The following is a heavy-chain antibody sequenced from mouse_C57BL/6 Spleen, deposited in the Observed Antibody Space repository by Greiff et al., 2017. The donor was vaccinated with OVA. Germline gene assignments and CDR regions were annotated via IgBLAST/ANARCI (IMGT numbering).Heavy chain of an antibody. Sequence: QVQLQQSGAELVRPGTSVKVSCKASGYAFTNYLIEWVKQRPGQGLEWIGVINPGSGGTNYNEKFKGKATLTADKSSSTAYMQLSSLTSEDSAVYFCARSSYSYWGQGTLVTVSA. CDR2: INPGSGGT. CDR1: GYAFTNYL. V-gene: IGHV1-54*01. CDR3: ARSSYSY. J-gene: IGHJ3*01. D-gene: IGHD2-10*01.